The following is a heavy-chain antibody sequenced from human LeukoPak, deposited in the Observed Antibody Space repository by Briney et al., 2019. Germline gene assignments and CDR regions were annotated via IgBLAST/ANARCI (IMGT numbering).Heavy chain of an antibody. D-gene: IGHD3-22*01. J-gene: IGHJ3*02. V-gene: IGHV3-23*01. Sequence: HPGGSLRLSCAASGFTFSSYAMGWVRQAPGKGLEWVSAISGSGGSTYYADSVKGRFTISRDNSKNTLYLQMNSLRAEDTAVYYCAKDSKFHYYDSSGYHPEGFDIWGQGTMVTVSS. CDR3: AKDSKFHYYDSSGYHPEGFDI. CDR2: ISGSGGST. CDR1: GFTFSSYA.